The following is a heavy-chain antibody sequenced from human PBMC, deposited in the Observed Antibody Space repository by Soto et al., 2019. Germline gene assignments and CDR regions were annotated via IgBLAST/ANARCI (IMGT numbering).Heavy chain of an antibody. V-gene: IGHV3-33*01. CDR2: IWYDGSNK. Sequence: GGSLRLSCAASGFTFSSYGMHWVRQAPGKGLEWVAVIWYDGSNKYYADSVKGRFTISRDNSKNTLYLQMNSLRAEDTAVYYCARISSPSKFDYRGQGALVTVSS. CDR3: ARISSPSKFDY. J-gene: IGHJ4*02. CDR1: GFTFSSYG.